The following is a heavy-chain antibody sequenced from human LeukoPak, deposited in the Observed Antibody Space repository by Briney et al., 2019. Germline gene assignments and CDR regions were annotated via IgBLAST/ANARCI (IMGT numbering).Heavy chain of an antibody. V-gene: IGHV3-7*01. J-gene: IGHJ4*02. D-gene: IGHD1-26*01. CDR1: GFTFRSYW. Sequence: GGPLRLSCAASGFTFRSYWMAWVRQAPGKGLEWVANIKEDESAKHQADSVKGRFTISRDNAQNSVYLQMSSLRGEDTAVYYCARDVGGSLDYWGQGTLVTVSS. CDR2: IKEDESAK. CDR3: ARDVGGSLDY.